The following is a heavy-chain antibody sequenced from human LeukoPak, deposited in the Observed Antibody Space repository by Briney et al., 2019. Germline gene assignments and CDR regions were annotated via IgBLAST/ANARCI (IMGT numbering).Heavy chain of an antibody. CDR2: IYHSGST. CDR1: GYSISSGYY. J-gene: IGHJ4*02. Sequence: SETLSLTCAVSGYSISSGYYWGWIRQPPGKGLEWIGSIYHSGSTYYNPSLKSRVTISVDTSKNQFSLKLSSVTAADTAVYYCARHGRFLERFVDYWGQGTLVTVSS. D-gene: IGHD3-3*01. CDR3: ARHGRFLERFVDY. V-gene: IGHV4-38-2*01.